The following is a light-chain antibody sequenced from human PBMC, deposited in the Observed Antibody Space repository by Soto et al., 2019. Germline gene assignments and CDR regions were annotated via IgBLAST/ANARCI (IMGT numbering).Light chain of an antibody. CDR3: QPYDNWPLT. V-gene: IGKV3-15*01. CDR2: DTS. CDR1: QGIGDT. J-gene: IGKJ4*01. Sequence: EVVMTQSPATLSVSPGESATLSCRASQGIGDTLAWYQHKPGQTPRLLIYDTSTRATGVPNRFSGSRSGADFTLTINSLQSEDFAVYYCQPYDNWPLTFGGGTKVEIK.